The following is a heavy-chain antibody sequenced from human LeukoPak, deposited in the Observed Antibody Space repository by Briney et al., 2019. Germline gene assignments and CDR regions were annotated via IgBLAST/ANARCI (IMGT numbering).Heavy chain of an antibody. J-gene: IGHJ4*02. V-gene: IGHV4-31*03. Sequence: SETLSLTCTVSGGSISSGGYYWSWIRQHTGKGLEWIGYIYYGGSTYYNPSLKSRVSMSVDASKTQFSLNLSSVTAADTAVYYCARAPIFGVAYFDYWGQGSLVTVSS. D-gene: IGHD3-3*01. CDR1: GGSISSGGYY. CDR3: ARAPIFGVAYFDY. CDR2: IYYGGST.